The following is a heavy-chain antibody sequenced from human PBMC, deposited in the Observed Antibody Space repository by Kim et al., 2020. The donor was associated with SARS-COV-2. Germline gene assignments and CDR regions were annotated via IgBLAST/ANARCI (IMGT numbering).Heavy chain of an antibody. CDR1: GFTFSSYE. V-gene: IGHV3-48*03. CDR2: ISSSGSTI. Sequence: GGSLRLSCAASGFTFSSYEMNWVRQAPGKGLEWVSYISSSGSTIYYADSVKGRFTISRDNAKNSLYLQMNSLRAEDTAVYYCARERATDAFDIWGQGTMVTVSS. J-gene: IGHJ3*02. CDR3: ARERATDAFDI.